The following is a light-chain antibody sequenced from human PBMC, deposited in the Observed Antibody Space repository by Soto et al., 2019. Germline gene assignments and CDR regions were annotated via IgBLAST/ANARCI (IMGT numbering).Light chain of an antibody. CDR2: AVT. V-gene: IGLV2-14*01. J-gene: IGLJ1*01. CDR1: SSDVGGYNY. Sequence: QSALTQPASVSGSPGQSLTISCTGTSSDVGGYNYVSWYQQHPGKAPKLMIYAVTDRPSGVSSRFSGSKSGNTASLTISGLKAEDEADYYCSSYTSSSTLFGTGTKVTVL. CDR3: SSYTSSSTL.